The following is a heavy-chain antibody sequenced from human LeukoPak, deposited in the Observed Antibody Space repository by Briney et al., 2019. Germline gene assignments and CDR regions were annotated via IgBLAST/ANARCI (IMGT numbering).Heavy chain of an antibody. CDR3: ARDYDSWNGFLDY. V-gene: IGHV1-69*01. Sequence: AAVKVSCKASGGTFSSYAISWVRQAPGQGLEWVGGIIPIFGTANYAQKFQGRVTITSDEYTSTAYMELSSLRSEDTAVYYCARDYDSWNGFLDYWGQGTLVTVSS. D-gene: IGHD3-3*01. CDR1: GGTFSSYA. CDR2: IIPIFGTA. J-gene: IGHJ4*02.